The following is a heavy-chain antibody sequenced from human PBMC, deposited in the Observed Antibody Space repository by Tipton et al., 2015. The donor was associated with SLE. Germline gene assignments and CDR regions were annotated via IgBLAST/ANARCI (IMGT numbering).Heavy chain of an antibody. Sequence: LRLSCTVSGGSISSGDYYWSWIRQPPGKGLEWIGYIYYSGSTYYNPSLKSRVTISVDTSKNQFSLKLSSVTAADTAVYYCARDLSPYSSSWDDAFDIWGQGTMVTVSS. J-gene: IGHJ3*02. CDR3: ARDLSPYSSSWDDAFDI. CDR2: IYYSGST. D-gene: IGHD6-13*01. V-gene: IGHV4-30-4*01. CDR1: GGSISSGDYY.